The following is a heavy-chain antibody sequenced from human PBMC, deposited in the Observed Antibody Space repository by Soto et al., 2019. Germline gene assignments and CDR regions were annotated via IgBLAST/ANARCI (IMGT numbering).Heavy chain of an antibody. Sequence: SVKVSCKASGGTFSSYAISWVRQAPGQGLEWMGGIIPIFGTANYAQKFQGRVTITADESTSTAYMELSSLRSEDTAVYYCARVAIHGTFQYYFDYWGQGTLVTVSS. V-gene: IGHV1-69*13. D-gene: IGHD1-1*01. CDR2: IIPIFGTA. J-gene: IGHJ4*02. CDR3: ARVAIHGTFQYYFDY. CDR1: GGTFSSYA.